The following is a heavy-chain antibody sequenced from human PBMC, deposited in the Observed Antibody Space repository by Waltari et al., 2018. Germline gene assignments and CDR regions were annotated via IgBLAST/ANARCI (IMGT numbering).Heavy chain of an antibody. D-gene: IGHD5-18*01. V-gene: IGHV4-34*01. CDR3: ARTGGYSYGSNY. CDR2: INHSGST. CDR1: GGSFSGYY. J-gene: IGHJ4*02. Sequence: QVQLQQWGAGLLKPSETLSLTCAVYGGSFSGYYWSWIRQPPGKGLEWIGEINHSGSTNSNPSLKRRVTISVDTSKNQFSLKLSSVTAADTAVYYCARTGGYSYGSNYWGQGTLVTVSS.